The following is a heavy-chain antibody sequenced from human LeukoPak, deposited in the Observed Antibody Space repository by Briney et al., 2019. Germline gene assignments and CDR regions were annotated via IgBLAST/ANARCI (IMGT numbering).Heavy chain of an antibody. Sequence: ASVKVSCKASGYTFTGYYIHWVRQAPGQGLEWMGRINPNSGGTNYAQKFQGRVTMTRDTSISTAYMELSRLRSHDTAVYYCAAALVCWDIVVVVAATRRGNWFDSWGQGTLVTVSA. J-gene: IGHJ5*01. CDR2: INPNSGGT. D-gene: IGHD2-15*01. V-gene: IGHV1-2*06. CDR3: AAALVCWDIVVVVAATRRGNWFDS. CDR1: GYTFTGYY.